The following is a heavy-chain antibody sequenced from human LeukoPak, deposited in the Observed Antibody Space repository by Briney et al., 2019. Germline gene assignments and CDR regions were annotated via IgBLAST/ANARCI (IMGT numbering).Heavy chain of an antibody. D-gene: IGHD3-3*01. Sequence: GGPLSLPCQALGSPSGTNALPGAPRPQGRGRGGLAIISYDGSYKYYADSVKGRFTISRDNSKNTLYLQMNSLRAEDTAVYYCASPGSGYYKFEYWGQGTLVTVSS. CDR3: ASPGSGYYKFEY. V-gene: IGHV3-30*04. CDR1: GSPSGTNA. J-gene: IGHJ4*02. CDR2: ISYDGSYK.